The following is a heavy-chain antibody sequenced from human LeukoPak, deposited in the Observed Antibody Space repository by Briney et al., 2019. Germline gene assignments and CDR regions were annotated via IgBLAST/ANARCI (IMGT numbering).Heavy chain of an antibody. CDR3: AKDGEINGDSSPYYFDY. CDR2: ISWNSGSI. J-gene: IGHJ4*02. D-gene: IGHD4-17*01. CDR1: GFTFDDYA. V-gene: IGHV3-9*01. Sequence: GGSLRLSCAASGFTFDDYAMHWVRQAPGKGLEWVSGISWNSGSIGYADSVKGRFTISRDNAKNSLYLQMNSLRAEDTALYYCAKDGEINGDSSPYYFDYWGQGTLVTVSS.